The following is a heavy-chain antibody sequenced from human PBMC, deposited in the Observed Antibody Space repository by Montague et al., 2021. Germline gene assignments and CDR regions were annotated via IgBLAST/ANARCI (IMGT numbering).Heavy chain of an antibody. V-gene: IGHV4-4*07. D-gene: IGHD6-13*01. CDR3: AREPVTAAGAVDY. Sequence: SETLSLTCSLYGCTNSTHYWNRIRQPTGKALEIIGLICVGRSTLSNPSLQGRVTMSVDTSKNQFSLNLTSVTAAYTAVYYCAREPVTAAGAVDYWGPGTLAFVSS. CDR2: ICVGRST. CDR1: GCTNSTHY. J-gene: IGHJ4*02.